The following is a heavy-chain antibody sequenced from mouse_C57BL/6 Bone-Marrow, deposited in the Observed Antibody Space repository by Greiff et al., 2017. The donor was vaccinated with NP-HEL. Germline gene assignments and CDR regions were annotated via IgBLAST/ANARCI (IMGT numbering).Heavy chain of an antibody. Sequence: EVMLVESGGGLVQPGGSLKLSSAASGFTFSDYGMAWVRQAPRKGPEWVAFISNLAYSIYYADTVTGRFTISRENAKNTLYLEMSSLRSEDTAMYYCARQGDYDYAMDYWGQGTSVTVSS. CDR3: ARQGDYDYAMDY. CDR1: GFTFSDYG. J-gene: IGHJ4*01. V-gene: IGHV5-15*04. CDR2: ISNLAYSI. D-gene: IGHD2-4*01.